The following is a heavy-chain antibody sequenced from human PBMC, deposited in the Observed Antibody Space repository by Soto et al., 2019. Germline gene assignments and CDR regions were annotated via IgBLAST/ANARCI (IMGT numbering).Heavy chain of an antibody. J-gene: IGHJ4*02. D-gene: IGHD2-15*01. Sequence: GGSLRLSCAASGFTFDEYAMHWVRQAPGKGLEWVSGISWNSGDIDYANSVKGRFTISRDNAQNSLHLEMSGLRAEDTALYYCAAFCSGGGCDSFDYWGQGTLVTVSS. CDR3: AAFCSGGGCDSFDY. CDR2: ISWNSGDI. V-gene: IGHV3-9*01. CDR1: GFTFDEYA.